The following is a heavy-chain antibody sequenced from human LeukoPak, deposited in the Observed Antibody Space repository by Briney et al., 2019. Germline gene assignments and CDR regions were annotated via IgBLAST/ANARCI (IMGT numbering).Heavy chain of an antibody. CDR3: ARFPEGVAAAADVDAFDI. V-gene: IGHV6-1*01. Sequence: SQTLSLTCAISGDSVSSNSAAWNWIRQSPSRGLEWLGRTYYRSKWYNDYAVSVKSRITINPDTSKNQFSLQLNSVTPEDTAVYYCARFPEGVAAAADVDAFDIWGQGTMVTVSS. D-gene: IGHD6-13*01. J-gene: IGHJ3*02. CDR2: TYYRSKWYN. CDR1: GDSVSSNSAA.